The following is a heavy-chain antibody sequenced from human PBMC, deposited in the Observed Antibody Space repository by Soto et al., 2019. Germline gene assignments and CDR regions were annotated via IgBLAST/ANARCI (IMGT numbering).Heavy chain of an antibody. D-gene: IGHD3-3*01. J-gene: IGHJ6*03. CDR1: GGSFSGYY. CDR3: ARVGGDFRSGYVLYYYYMDV. CDR2: INHSGST. V-gene: IGHV4-34*01. Sequence: SETLSITCAVFGGSFSGYYWSWIRQPPGKGLEWIGEINHSGSTNYNPSLKSRVTISVDTSKNQFSLKLSSVTAADTAVYYCARVGGDFRSGYVLYYYYMDVWGKGTTVTVSS.